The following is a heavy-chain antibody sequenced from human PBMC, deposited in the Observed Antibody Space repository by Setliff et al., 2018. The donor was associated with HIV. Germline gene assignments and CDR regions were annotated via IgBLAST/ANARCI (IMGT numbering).Heavy chain of an antibody. CDR2: MYYSGNT. J-gene: IGHJ4*02. D-gene: IGHD3-3*01. CDR1: GVSISNYY. V-gene: IGHV4-59*01. Sequence: SETLSLTCTDSGVSISNYYWSWIRQPPGKGLEWIGYMYYSGNTNYNPSLKSRVTIPVDTSKSQFSLKLNSVTAADTAVYYCARDQSDWFYWGQGTLVTV. CDR3: ARDQSDWFY.